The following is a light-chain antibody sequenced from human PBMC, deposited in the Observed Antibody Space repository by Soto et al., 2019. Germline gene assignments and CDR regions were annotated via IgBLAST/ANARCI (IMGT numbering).Light chain of an antibody. V-gene: IGLV1-47*02. CDR1: TSNIGSNY. CDR3: AAWDDNLRGYWV. Sequence: QSVLTQPPSASGTPGQRGTISCSGSTSNIGSNYVYWYQHLPGTAPKLLIYTDNQRPSGVPDRCSGSKSGTSASLAISGRRSEDEADYFCAAWDDNLRGYWVFGGGTKLTVL. J-gene: IGLJ2*01. CDR2: TDN.